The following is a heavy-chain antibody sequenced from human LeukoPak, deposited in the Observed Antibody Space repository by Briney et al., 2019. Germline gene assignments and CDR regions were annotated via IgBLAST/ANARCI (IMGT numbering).Heavy chain of an antibody. D-gene: IGHD3-10*01. V-gene: IGHV4-34*01. CDR2: INHSGST. CDR1: GGSFSGYY. J-gene: IGHJ5*02. Sequence: SETLSLTCAVYGGSFSGYYWSWIRQPPGKGLEWIGEINHSGSTNYNPSLKSRVTISVDTSKNQFSLKLSSVTAADTAVYYCARHPILLWFGTMFDPWGQGTLVTVSS. CDR3: ARHPILLWFGTMFDP.